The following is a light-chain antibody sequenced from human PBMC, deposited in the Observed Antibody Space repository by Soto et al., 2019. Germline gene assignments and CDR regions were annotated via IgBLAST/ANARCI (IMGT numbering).Light chain of an antibody. Sequence: DNQVTQSPSSLSASVGDRVTITCRASQGISNALAWYQQRPGKVPRLLIYAASTLQSGVPSRFSGSGSGTDFTLTISSLQPEDVAAYYCQKYNSAPLTFGGGTKVDI. CDR3: QKYNSAPLT. V-gene: IGKV1-27*01. J-gene: IGKJ4*01. CDR1: QGISNA. CDR2: AAS.